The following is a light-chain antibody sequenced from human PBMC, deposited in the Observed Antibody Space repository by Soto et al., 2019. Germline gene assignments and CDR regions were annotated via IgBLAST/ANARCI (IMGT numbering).Light chain of an antibody. Sequence: EIVLTQSPATLSLSPGERATLSCRASQSVSSYLAWYQQKPGQAPRLLIYDASNRATGIPARFSGSGSGTDVTLTISSLEPEDFAVYYCRQRSNWPRALTFGGGTKVEIK. J-gene: IGKJ4*01. CDR2: DAS. CDR3: RQRSNWPRALT. V-gene: IGKV3-11*01. CDR1: QSVSSY.